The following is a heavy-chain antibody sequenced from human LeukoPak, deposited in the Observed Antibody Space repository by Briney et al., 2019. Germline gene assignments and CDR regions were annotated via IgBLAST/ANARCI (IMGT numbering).Heavy chain of an antibody. CDR3: ARHKFGVDGGYNRGFDY. Sequence: PSETLSLTCAVYGGSFSGYYWSWIRQPPGKGLEWIGEINHSGSTNYNPSLKSRVTISVDTSKNQFSLKLSSVTAADTAVYYCARHKFGVDGGYNRGFDYWGQGTLVTVSS. V-gene: IGHV4-34*01. CDR2: INHSGST. J-gene: IGHJ4*02. D-gene: IGHD5-24*01. CDR1: GGSFSGYY.